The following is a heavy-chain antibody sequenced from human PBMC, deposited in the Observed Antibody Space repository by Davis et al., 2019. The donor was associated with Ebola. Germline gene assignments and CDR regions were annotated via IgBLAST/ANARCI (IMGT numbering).Heavy chain of an antibody. J-gene: IGHJ6*02. D-gene: IGHD6-19*01. Sequence: GESLKISCVASGFSYGDYWMNWVRQAPGKGLEWVAHINQDGRETYYVDSVKGRFTISRDNAKNSLYLQMNSLRAEDTAVYYCARVESIAVAGYYYYYYGMDVWGQGTTVTVSS. CDR2: INQDGRET. CDR1: GFSYGDYW. CDR3: ARVESIAVAGYYYYYYGMDV. V-gene: IGHV3-7*01.